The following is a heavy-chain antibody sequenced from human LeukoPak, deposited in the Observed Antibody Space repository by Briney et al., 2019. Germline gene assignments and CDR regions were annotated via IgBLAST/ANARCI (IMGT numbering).Heavy chain of an antibody. Sequence: PSQTLSLTCTVSGGSISSGSYYWSWIRQPAGKGLEWIGRIYTSGSTNYNPSLKSRVTISVDTSKNQFSLKLGSVTAADTAVYYCARAGREDTMIVVAETDAFDIWGQGAMVTVSS. CDR2: IYTSGST. CDR3: ARAGREDTMIVVAETDAFDI. V-gene: IGHV4-61*02. J-gene: IGHJ3*02. CDR1: GGSISSGSYY. D-gene: IGHD3-22*01.